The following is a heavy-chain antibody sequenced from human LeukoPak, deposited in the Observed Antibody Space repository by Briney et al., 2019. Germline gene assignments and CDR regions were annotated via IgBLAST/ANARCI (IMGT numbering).Heavy chain of an antibody. CDR2: ISWNSGSI. CDR1: AFTFDDYA. CDR3: AKGFSRYDFWSGYDYYFDY. V-gene: IGHV3-9*01. D-gene: IGHD3-3*01. Sequence: KPGGSLRLSCAASAFTFDDYAMHWVRQAPGKGLEWVSGISWNSGSIVYAESVKGRFTVSRDNAKNSLYMQMNSLRAEDTALYYCAKGFSRYDFWSGYDYYFDYWGQGTLVTVSS. J-gene: IGHJ4*02.